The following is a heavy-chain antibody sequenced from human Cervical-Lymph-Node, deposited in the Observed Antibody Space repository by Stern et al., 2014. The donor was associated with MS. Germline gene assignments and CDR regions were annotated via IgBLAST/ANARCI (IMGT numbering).Heavy chain of an antibody. V-gene: IGHV1-46*01. CDR1: GYTFTSHY. CDR3: ASGTGSKRPTGNY. CDR2: IHPSGDSA. J-gene: IGHJ4*02. Sequence: VQLLQSGAEVKKPGASVKVSCKASGYTFTSHYMHWVRQAPGQGLEWVGIIHPSGDSASYAQKVQGRVTMTRDTSTSTVYMELSSLRSEDTAVYYCASGTGSKRPTGNYWGQGTLVTVSS. D-gene: IGHD3/OR15-3a*01.